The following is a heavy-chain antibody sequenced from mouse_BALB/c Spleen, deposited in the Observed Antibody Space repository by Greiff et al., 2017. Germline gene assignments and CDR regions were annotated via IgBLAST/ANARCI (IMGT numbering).Heavy chain of an antibody. D-gene: IGHD2-4*01. J-gene: IGHJ1*01. CDR1: GYTFTDYV. V-gene: IGHV1-81*01. CDR3: AALYYDYPYWYFDV. Sequence: QVQLQQSGPELVKPGASVKMSCKASGYTFTDYVISWVKQRTGQGLEWIGEIYPGSGSTYYNEKFKGKATLTADKSSNTAYMQLSSLTSEDSAVYFCAALYYDYPYWYFDVWGAGTTVTVSS. CDR2: IYPGSGST.